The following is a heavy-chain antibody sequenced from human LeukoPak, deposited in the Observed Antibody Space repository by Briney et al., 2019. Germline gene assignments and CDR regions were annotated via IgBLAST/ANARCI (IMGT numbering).Heavy chain of an antibody. CDR3: ARLVGAATDPFDY. D-gene: IGHD1-26*01. J-gene: IGHJ4*02. CDR2: IYYSGST. V-gene: IGHV4-39*01. CDR1: GGSISSRTYY. Sequence: PSETLSLTYTVSGGSISSRTYYWGWIRQPPGKGLEWIASIYYSGSTYYNPSLKSRVTISIDTSKNQFSLKLSSVTAADTAVYYCARLVGAATDPFDYWGQGTLVTVSS.